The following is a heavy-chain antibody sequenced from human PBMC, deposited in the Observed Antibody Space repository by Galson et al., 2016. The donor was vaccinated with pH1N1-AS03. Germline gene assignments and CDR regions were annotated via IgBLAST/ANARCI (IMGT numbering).Heavy chain of an antibody. V-gene: IGHV3-23*01. J-gene: IGHJ4*01. CDR2: ISVSGSDT. Sequence: SLRLSCAVSRGYVINWVRQAPGKGLEWVSGISVSGSDTYYVDSVKGRFTISRDNSKNTLFLQMDSLRAEETALYYCTAGHYTNFWGQGTLVTVSS. CDR3: TAGHYTNF. CDR1: RGYV. D-gene: IGHD3-3*01.